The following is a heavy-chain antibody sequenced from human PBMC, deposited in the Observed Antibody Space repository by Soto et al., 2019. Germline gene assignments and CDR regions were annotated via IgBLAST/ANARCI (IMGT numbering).Heavy chain of an antibody. CDR3: ARVVIGDYNWFDP. V-gene: IGHV4-34*01. CDR1: GGSFSGYY. Sequence: SETLFLTCAVYGGSFSGYYWSWIRQPPGKGLEWIGEINHSGSTNYNPSLKSRVTISVDTSKNQFSLKLSSVTAADTAVYYCARVVIGDYNWFDPWGQGTLVTVSS. D-gene: IGHD2-21*01. CDR2: INHSGST. J-gene: IGHJ5*02.